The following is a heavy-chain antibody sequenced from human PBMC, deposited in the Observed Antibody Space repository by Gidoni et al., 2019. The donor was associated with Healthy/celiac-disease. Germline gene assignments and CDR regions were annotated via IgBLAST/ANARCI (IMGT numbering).Heavy chain of an antibody. CDR1: RGSISSYY. CDR2: IYYSAST. Sequence: QVQLQESGPGLVKPSETLSLTCTVSRGSISSYYWSWIRQPPGKGLEWIGYIYYSASTNYNPSLKSRVTISVDTSKNQFSLKLSSVTAADTAVYYCARLPGVATPGYYYYYGMDVWGKGTTVTVSS. D-gene: IGHD5-12*01. J-gene: IGHJ6*04. CDR3: ARLPGVATPGYYYYYGMDV. V-gene: IGHV4-59*01.